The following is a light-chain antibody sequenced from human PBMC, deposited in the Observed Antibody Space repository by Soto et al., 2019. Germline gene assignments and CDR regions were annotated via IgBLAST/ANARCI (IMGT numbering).Light chain of an antibody. V-gene: IGKV3-15*01. J-gene: IGKJ3*01. CDR3: QQYNSWPPIFT. Sequence: ERVMTQSPATLSVSPGERATLSCRARQSVSTNLAWYQQKPGQAPRLLIYAASTRATGIPARFSGSGSGTEFTLTISSLQSEDFAVYYCQQYNSWPPIFTFGPGTKVDIK. CDR2: AAS. CDR1: QSVSTN.